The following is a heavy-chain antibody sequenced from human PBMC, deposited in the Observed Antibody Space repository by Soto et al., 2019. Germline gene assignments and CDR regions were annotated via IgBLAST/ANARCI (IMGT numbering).Heavy chain of an antibody. Sequence: GGSLRLSCAASGFIFSNYGMNWVRQAPGKGLEWVSYISSSTSTIYYADSVKGRFTISRDNAKNSLYLQMNSLRAEDTAVYYCARDCSFTSSTSSPIWGQGTMVTVSS. J-gene: IGHJ3*02. CDR2: ISSSTSTI. D-gene: IGHD2-2*01. CDR1: GFIFSNYG. V-gene: IGHV3-48*04. CDR3: ARDCSFTSSTSSPI.